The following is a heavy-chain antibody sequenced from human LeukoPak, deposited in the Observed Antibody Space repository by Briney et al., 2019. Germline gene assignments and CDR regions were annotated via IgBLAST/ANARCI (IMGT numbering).Heavy chain of an antibody. CDR2: IRSKAYGGTT. Sequence: GGSLRLSCAASGFTFNSYWMSWVRQAPGKGLEWVGFIRSKAYGGTTEYAASVKGRFTISRDDSKSIAYLQMNSLKTEDTAVYYCTRDRSYYGSGSYSVYWGQGTLVTVSS. CDR3: TRDRSYYGSGSYSVY. J-gene: IGHJ4*02. CDR1: GFTFNSYW. V-gene: IGHV3-49*04. D-gene: IGHD3-10*01.